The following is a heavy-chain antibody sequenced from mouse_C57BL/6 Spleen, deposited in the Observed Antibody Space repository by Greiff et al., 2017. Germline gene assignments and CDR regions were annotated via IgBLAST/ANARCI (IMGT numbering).Heavy chain of an antibody. CDR2: IDPSDSYT. D-gene: IGHD2-1*01. Sequence: QVQLQQPGAELVMPGASVKLSCKASGYTFTSYWMHWVKQRPGQGLEWIGEIDPSDSYTNSNQKFKGKSTLTVDKSSSTAYMQLSSLTSEDSAVYYCARSPIYYGNYWYFDVWGTGTTVTVSS. CDR3: ARSPIYYGNYWYFDV. CDR1: GYTFTSYW. V-gene: IGHV1-69*01. J-gene: IGHJ1*03.